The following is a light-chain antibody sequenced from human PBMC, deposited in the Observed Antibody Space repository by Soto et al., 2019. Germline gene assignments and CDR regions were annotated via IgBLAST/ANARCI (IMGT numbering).Light chain of an antibody. CDR3: QQYNSYPWT. V-gene: IGKV1-5*03. Sequence: DIQMTQSPSTLSASVGDRVTITCRASQSISSWLAWYQQKPGKAPKLLIYKASSLESGVPSRFSGSGSGTEFTLTISSLQPDDFAYYYYQQYNSYPWTFGQGTKVEIK. CDR2: KAS. CDR1: QSISSW. J-gene: IGKJ1*01.